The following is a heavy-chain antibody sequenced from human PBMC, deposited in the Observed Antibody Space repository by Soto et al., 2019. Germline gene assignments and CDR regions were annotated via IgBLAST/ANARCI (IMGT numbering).Heavy chain of an antibody. CDR2: ISGSGGST. CDR1: GFTFSSYD. J-gene: IGHJ4*02. CDR3: ARAKRSQFDLWSGYPTPGADY. D-gene: IGHD3-3*01. Sequence: EVQLLESGGGLVQPGGSLRLSCEASGFTFSSYDMSWVRQAPGKGLEWVSAISGSGGSTYYADSVKGRFTISRDNSKNTLYMQMNSLRVEDTAVYYCARAKRSQFDLWSGYPTPGADYWGQGTLVTVSS. V-gene: IGHV3-23*01.